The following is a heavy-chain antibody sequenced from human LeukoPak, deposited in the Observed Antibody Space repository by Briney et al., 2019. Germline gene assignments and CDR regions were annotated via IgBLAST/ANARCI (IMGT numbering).Heavy chain of an antibody. V-gene: IGHV3-64D*09. CDR1: GFTFSYYA. CDR2: ISSNGGST. Sequence: PGGSKRLSCSASGFTFSYYAMHWVRQAAGKGLEFVSGISSNGGSTYYADSLKGRFTVSRDNSNNTLYLQMSSLRAEDTAIYYCAKGPTYGSLPYHFDYWGQGALVTVSP. J-gene: IGHJ4*02. D-gene: IGHD2-15*01. CDR3: AKGPTYGSLPYHFDY.